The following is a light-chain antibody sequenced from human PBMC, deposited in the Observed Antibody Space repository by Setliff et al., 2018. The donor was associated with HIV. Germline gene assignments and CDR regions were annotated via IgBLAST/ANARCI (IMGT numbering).Light chain of an antibody. CDR1: SSDVGGYSH. CDR3: SSYATTNTLP. J-gene: IGLJ1*01. Sequence: QSALTQPASVSGSPGQSITISCTGTSSDVGGYSHVSWYQQHPGKAPKLIIHEVRNRPSGVSNRFSGSKSGNTASLTISGLQTEDEADYYCSSYATTNTLPFGTGTKGTVL. CDR2: EVR. V-gene: IGLV2-14*01.